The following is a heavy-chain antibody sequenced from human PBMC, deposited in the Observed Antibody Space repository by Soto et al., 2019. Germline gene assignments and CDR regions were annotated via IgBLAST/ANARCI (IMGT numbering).Heavy chain of an antibody. J-gene: IGHJ5*02. V-gene: IGHV1-18*01. CDR3: ARRYSYYYDSSGYYSQYNWFDP. CDR2: ISAYNGNT. CDR1: GYTFTSYG. Sequence: GASVKVSCKASGYTFTSYGISWVRQAPGQGLEWMGWISAYNGNTNYAQKLQGRVTMTTDTSTSTAYMELRSLRSDDTAVYYCARRYSYYYDSSGYYSQYNWFDPWGQGTLVTVSS. D-gene: IGHD3-22*01.